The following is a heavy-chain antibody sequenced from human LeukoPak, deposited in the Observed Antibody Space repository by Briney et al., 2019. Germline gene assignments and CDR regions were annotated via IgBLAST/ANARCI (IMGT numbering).Heavy chain of an antibody. CDR2: ISDAGDTK. J-gene: IGHJ4*02. D-gene: IGHD2-15*01. V-gene: IGHV3-30*01. CDR3: ARDRALVAAYSFHY. Sequence: GESLRLSCVASGLPFSDYVFHWVRQAPGKGLERVSSISDAGDTKYYADSVKGRFTISRDNSQNTLYLEINTLRPEDTAVYRCARDRALVAAYSFHYWGQGTLVIVSS. CDR1: GLPFSDYV.